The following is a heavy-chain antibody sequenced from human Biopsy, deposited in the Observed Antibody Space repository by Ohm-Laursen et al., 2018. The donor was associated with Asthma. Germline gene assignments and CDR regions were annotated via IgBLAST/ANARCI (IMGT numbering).Heavy chain of an antibody. J-gene: IGHJ4*02. CDR3: ARKAGSCISRTCYSLDF. V-gene: IGHV1-69*01. CDR2: INSVFGTT. D-gene: IGHD2-2*01. Sequence: GSSVKASCKPLGGTFNTYVIGWARQAPGQGLEWMGGINSVFGTTTYPQKFQDRVTITADDSTSTVYMELSSLRSEDTAVYYCARKAGSCISRTCYSLDFWGQGTLVTVSS. CDR1: GGTFNTYV.